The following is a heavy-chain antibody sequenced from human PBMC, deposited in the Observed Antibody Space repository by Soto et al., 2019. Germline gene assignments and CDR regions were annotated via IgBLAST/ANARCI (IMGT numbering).Heavy chain of an antibody. V-gene: IGHV1-3*01. CDR3: ARDDTMVRAYDY. Sequence: ASVKVSCKASGYTFTSYAMHWVRQAPGQRLEWMGWINAGNGNTKYSQKFQGRVTITRDTSASTAYMELSSLRSEDTAVYYCARDDTMVRAYDYWGQGTLVTVSS. D-gene: IGHD3-10*01. CDR1: GYTFTSYA. J-gene: IGHJ4*02. CDR2: INAGNGNT.